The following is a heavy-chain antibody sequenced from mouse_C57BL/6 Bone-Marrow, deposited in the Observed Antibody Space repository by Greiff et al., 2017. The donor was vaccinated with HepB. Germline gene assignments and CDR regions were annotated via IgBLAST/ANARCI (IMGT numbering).Heavy chain of an antibody. D-gene: IGHD2-5*01. Sequence: QVQLQQSGPELVKPGASVKISCKASGYAFSSSWMNWVKQRPGKGLEWIGRIYPGDGDTNYNGKFKGKATLTADKSSSTAYMQLSSLTSEDSAVYFCARRASAYYSNYNWYFDVWGTGTTVTVSS. CDR1: GYAFSSSW. CDR2: IYPGDGDT. V-gene: IGHV1-82*01. CDR3: ARRASAYYSNYNWYFDV. J-gene: IGHJ1*03.